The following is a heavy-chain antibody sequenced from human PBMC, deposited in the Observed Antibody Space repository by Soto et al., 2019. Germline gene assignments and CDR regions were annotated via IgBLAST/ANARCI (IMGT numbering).Heavy chain of an antibody. Sequence: SETLSLTCTVSGDSISSYYWSWIRQPPGKGLEWIGYIYYSGSTNYNPSLRGRVTISVDTSKNQFSLKLSSVTAADTAVYYCARDGYCSGGSCYSVPVFDYWGQGTLVTVSS. CDR3: ARDGYCSGGSCYSVPVFDY. CDR1: GDSISSYY. D-gene: IGHD2-15*01. J-gene: IGHJ4*02. CDR2: IYYSGST. V-gene: IGHV4-59*12.